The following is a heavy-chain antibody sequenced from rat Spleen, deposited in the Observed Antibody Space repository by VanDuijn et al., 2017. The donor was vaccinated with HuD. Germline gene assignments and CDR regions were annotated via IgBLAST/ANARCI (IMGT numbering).Heavy chain of an antibody. J-gene: IGHJ2*01. Sequence: EVQLVESGGGLVQPGRSLKLSCVASGFTFSNYGMHWIRQAPTKGLEWVASISPSGGSTYYRDSVKGRFTISRDNAKSTLYLQMDSLRSEDTATYYSTVFVPRYPDYLDYWGQGVMVTVSS. CDR2: ISPSGGST. V-gene: IGHV5-19*01. CDR1: GFTFSNYG. D-gene: IGHD3-1*01. CDR3: TVFVPRYPDYLDY.